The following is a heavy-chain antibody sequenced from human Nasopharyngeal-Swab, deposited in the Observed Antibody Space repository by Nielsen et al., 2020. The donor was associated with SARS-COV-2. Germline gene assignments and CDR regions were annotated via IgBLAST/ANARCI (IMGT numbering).Heavy chain of an antibody. J-gene: IGHJ5*02. CDR2: IIPILGIA. Sequence: KVSCKASGGTFSSYAISWVRQAPGQGLEWMGRIIPILGIANYAQKFQGRVTITADKSTSTAYMELSSLRSEDTAVYYCARDLVRFLERDWFDPWGQGTLVTVSS. D-gene: IGHD3-3*01. CDR1: GGTFSSYA. V-gene: IGHV1-69*04. CDR3: ARDLVRFLERDWFDP.